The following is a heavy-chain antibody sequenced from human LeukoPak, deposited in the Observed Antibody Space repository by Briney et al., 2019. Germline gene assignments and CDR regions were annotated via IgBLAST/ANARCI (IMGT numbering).Heavy chain of an antibody. CDR3: ARDVHKTYYVGGHAFDI. J-gene: IGHJ3*02. CDR1: GYTFITYG. D-gene: IGHD3-10*02. Sequence: GASVKVSRQASGYTFITYGINWVRQAPGQGLEWMGWISTYSGNTNYAQKYRGRVTMTMDTSTTTAYMELRSLISDDTAVYYCARDVHKTYYVGGHAFDIWGQGTVVTVSA. CDR2: ISTYSGNT. V-gene: IGHV1-18*01.